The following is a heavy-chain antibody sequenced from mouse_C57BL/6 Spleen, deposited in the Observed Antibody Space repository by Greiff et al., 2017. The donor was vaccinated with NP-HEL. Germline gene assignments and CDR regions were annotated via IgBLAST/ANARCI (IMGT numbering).Heavy chain of an antibody. CDR2: IYPGDGDT. D-gene: IGHD1-1*01. V-gene: IGHV1-80*01. Sequence: VQLQQSGAELVKPGASVKISCKASGYAFSSYWMNWVKQRPGKGLEWIGQIYPGDGDTNYNGKFKGKATLTAEKSSSTAYLQLSSLTSEDSAVYSCARPSDYYGSSPYYFDYWGQGTTLTVSS. J-gene: IGHJ2*01. CDR1: GYAFSSYW. CDR3: ARPSDYYGSSPYYFDY.